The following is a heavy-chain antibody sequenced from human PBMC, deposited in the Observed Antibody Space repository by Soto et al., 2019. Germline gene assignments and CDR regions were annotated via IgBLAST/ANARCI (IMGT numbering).Heavy chain of an antibody. CDR3: ARDNYYYGMDV. CDR2: INAGNGNT. CDR1: GYTFTSYA. V-gene: IGHV1-3*01. J-gene: IGHJ6*02. Sequence: GASVKVSCKASGYTFTSYAMHWVRQAPGQRLEWMGWINAGNGNTKNSQKFQGRVTITRDTSASTAYMELSSLRSEDTAVYYCARDNYYYGMDVWGQGTTVTVSS.